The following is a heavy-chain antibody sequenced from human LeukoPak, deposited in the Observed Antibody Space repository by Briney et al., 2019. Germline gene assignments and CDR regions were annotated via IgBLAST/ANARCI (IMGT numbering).Heavy chain of an antibody. V-gene: IGHV3-33*01. J-gene: IGHJ4*02. CDR1: GFTFSSYG. CDR2: IWYDGSNE. Sequence: GGSLRLSCAASGFTFSSYGMHWVRQAPGKGLEWVAVIWYDGSNEYYADSVKGRFTISRDNSKNTLYLQMNSLRAEDTAVYYCASEGDYVPFDYWGQGTLVTVSS. CDR3: ASEGDYVPFDY. D-gene: IGHD4-17*01.